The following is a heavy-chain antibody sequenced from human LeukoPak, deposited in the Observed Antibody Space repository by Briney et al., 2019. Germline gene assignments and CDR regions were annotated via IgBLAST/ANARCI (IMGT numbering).Heavy chain of an antibody. CDR2: IRADGSNR. CDR3: AKVAQRGFDYSNSLDN. Sequence: GGSLRLSCATSGFTFSHYAMHWVRQAPGKGLEWVSVIRADGSNRYYGDSVKGRFTISRDNFKRTVHLQMNSLRAEETAVYYCAKVAQRGFDYSNSLDNWGQGTLVTVSS. D-gene: IGHD4-11*01. J-gene: IGHJ4*02. CDR1: GFTFSHYA. V-gene: IGHV3-33*06.